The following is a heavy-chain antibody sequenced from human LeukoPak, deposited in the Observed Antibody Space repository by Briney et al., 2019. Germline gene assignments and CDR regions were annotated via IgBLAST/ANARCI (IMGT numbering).Heavy chain of an antibody. J-gene: IGHJ6*03. CDR2: IYTSGST. Sequence: PSETLSLTCAVYGGSFSGYYWSWIRQPAGKGLEWIGRIYTSGSTNYNPSLKSRVTISVDTSKNQFSLKLSSVTAADTAVYYCARAEYYGSDPYYYYYYHTDVWGKGTTVTVSS. CDR3: ARAEYYGSDPYYYYYYHTDV. D-gene: IGHD3-10*01. V-gene: IGHV4-59*10. CDR1: GGSFSGYY.